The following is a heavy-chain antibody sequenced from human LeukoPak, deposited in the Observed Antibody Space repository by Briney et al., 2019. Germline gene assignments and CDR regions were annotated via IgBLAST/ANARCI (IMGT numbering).Heavy chain of an antibody. V-gene: IGHV3-7*01. J-gene: IGHJ4*02. CDR1: GFTFRNYV. D-gene: IGHD3-9*01. Sequence: GGSLRLSCAASGFTFRNYVIHWVRQAPGKGLEWVANIKHDESEKNYLDSVKGRFTISRDNAKNSLYLQVNSLRAEDTAVYYCARDGIARKTYYDILTGYYMDYWGQGTLVTVSS. CDR3: ARDGIARKTYYDILTGYYMDY. CDR2: IKHDESEK.